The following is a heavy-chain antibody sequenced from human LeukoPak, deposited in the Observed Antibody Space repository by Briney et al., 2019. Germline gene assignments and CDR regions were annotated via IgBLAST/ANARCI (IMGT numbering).Heavy chain of an antibody. J-gene: IGHJ4*02. CDR1: GGTFSSYA. CDR3: ARGCGGYCSRTSCGNFDY. V-gene: IGHV1-69*05. Sequence: SVKVSCKASGGTFSSYATSWVRQAPGQGLEWMGRIIPIFGTANYAQKFQGRVTITTDESTSTAYMELSSLRSEDTAVYYCARGCGGYCSRTSCGNFDYWGQGTLDTVSS. D-gene: IGHD2-2*01. CDR2: IIPIFGTA.